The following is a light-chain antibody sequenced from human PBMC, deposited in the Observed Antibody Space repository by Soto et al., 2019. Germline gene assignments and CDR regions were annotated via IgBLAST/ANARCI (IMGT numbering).Light chain of an antibody. CDR2: YDN. CDR1: NSNIGSNT. Sequence: QSVLTQPPSASGTPGQRVTISWSGSNSNIGSNTVNWYQQLPGTAPKLLIYYDNLRPSGVHDRISGSKSGTSASLAISGLQSDDEADYYCAAWDDSLNGRVFGTGTKVTVL. V-gene: IGLV1-44*01. J-gene: IGLJ1*01. CDR3: AAWDDSLNGRV.